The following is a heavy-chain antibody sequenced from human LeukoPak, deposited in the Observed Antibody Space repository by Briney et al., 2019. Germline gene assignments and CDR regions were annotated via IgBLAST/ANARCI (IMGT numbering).Heavy chain of an antibody. CDR3: ATDRRYCSSTSCPRWDV. Sequence: GASVKVSCKVSGYTLNELSMHWVRQAPGKGLEWMGGFDPEDGETIYAQKFQGRVTMTEDTSTDTAYMELSSLRSEDTAVYYCATDRRYCSSTSCPRWDVWGKGTTVTVSS. V-gene: IGHV1-24*01. CDR1: GYTLNELS. D-gene: IGHD2-2*01. J-gene: IGHJ6*04. CDR2: FDPEDGET.